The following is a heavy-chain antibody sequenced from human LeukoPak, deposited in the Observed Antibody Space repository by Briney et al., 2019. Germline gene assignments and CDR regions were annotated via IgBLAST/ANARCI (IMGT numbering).Heavy chain of an antibody. V-gene: IGHV3-33*06. Sequence: GGSLRLSCAASGFXFSSYGIHWVRQAPGKGLEWVAVIWYDGTNKNYADSVKGRFTISRDNSKNMLYLQMNSLRAEDTAVYYCAKAVAGIFDPWGQGTLVTVSS. J-gene: IGHJ5*02. D-gene: IGHD6-19*01. CDR3: AKAVAGIFDP. CDR2: IWYDGTNK. CDR1: GFXFSSYG.